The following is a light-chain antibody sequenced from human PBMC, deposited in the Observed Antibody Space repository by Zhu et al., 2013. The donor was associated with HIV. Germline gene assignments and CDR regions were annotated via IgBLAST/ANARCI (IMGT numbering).Light chain of an antibody. J-gene: IGKJ5*01. Sequence: EIVMTQSPATLSVSPGERATLSCRASQSINSNLAWYQQKPGQAPRLLIYGASTRATDVPARFSGSGSGTEFTLTISSLRSEDFAFYYCQQYTNWPMTFGQGTRLEIK. CDR2: GAS. CDR3: QQYTNWPMT. CDR1: QSINSN. V-gene: IGKV3-15*01.